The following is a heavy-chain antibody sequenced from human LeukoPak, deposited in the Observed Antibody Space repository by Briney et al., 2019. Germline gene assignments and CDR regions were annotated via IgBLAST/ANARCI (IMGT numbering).Heavy chain of an antibody. D-gene: IGHD6-13*01. CDR2: ISHRGST. J-gene: IGHJ6*03. CDR3: ARAYSSSWYGPRYYYYYMDV. V-gene: IGHV4-34*01. CDR1: GGSFTGYY. Sequence: SETLSLTCAVYGGSFTGYYWSWIRQPPGKGLEWIGEISHRGSTNYNPSLKSRVTISVDKSKNQFSLKLTSVTAADTAVYYCARAYSSSWYGPRYYYYYMDVWGKGTTVTVSS.